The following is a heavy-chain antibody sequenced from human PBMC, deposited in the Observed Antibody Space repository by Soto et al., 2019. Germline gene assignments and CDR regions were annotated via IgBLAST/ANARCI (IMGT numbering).Heavy chain of an antibody. V-gene: IGHV3-33*01. D-gene: IGHD6-19*01. CDR1: GFTFSSYG. CDR2: IWYDGSNK. J-gene: IGHJ3*02. CDR3: ARDFESSGWYQRDDAFDI. Sequence: QVQLVESGGGVVQPGRSLRLSCAASGFTFSSYGMHWVRQAPGKGLEWVAVIWYDGSNKYYADSVKGRFTISRDNSKNTLSLQMNSLRAEDTAVYYCARDFESSGWYQRDDAFDIWGQGTMVTVSS.